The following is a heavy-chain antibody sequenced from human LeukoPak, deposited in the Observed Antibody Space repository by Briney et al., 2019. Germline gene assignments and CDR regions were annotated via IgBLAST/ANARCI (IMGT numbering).Heavy chain of an antibody. CDR3: ARRSTIFGVVIINY. D-gene: IGHD3-3*01. Sequence: ASVKVSCKASGYTFTSYDINWVQQATGQGLEWMGWMNPNSGNPGYAQKFQGRVTMTRNTSISTAYMELSSLRSEDTAVYYCARRSTIFGVVIINYWGQGTLVTVSS. J-gene: IGHJ4*02. CDR1: GYTFTSYD. CDR2: MNPNSGNP. V-gene: IGHV1-8*01.